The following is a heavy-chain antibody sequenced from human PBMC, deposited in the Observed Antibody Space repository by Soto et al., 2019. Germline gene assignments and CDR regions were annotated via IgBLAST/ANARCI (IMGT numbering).Heavy chain of an antibody. CDR3: ARTYVTDVVVVPASKDYMDV. V-gene: IGHV4-39*01. J-gene: IGHJ6*03. D-gene: IGHD2-2*01. Sequence: TSETLSLTCTVSGGSISSSSSSWGWIRQPPGKGLEWLGIISYSGSTYYSPSLKSRVTISVDASKNLSSLKLSSVTAADTAVYYCARTYVTDVVVVPASKDYMDVWGKGTTVTVSS. CDR1: GGSISSSSSS. CDR2: ISYSGST.